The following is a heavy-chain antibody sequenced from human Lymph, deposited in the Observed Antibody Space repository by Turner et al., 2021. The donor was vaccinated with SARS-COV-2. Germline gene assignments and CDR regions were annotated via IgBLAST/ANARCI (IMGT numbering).Heavy chain of an antibody. D-gene: IGHD1-1*01. CDR2: IYYRGNT. V-gene: IGHV4-59*11. J-gene: IGHJ5*01. Sequence: QVQLPESGSRLVTTLETLSLTCTVSGCSMNSHYWSWIRQLPRKRLAWTGYIYYRGNTNFNPSRKNRDTILVVTSKNQFSLKMTAETGAETAIYCCERETVNNWVDSWGQGTLVTVSS. CDR3: ERETVNNWVDS. CDR1: GCSMNSHY.